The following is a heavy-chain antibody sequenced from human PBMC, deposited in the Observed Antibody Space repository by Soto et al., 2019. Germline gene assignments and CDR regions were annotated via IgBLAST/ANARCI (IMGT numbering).Heavy chain of an antibody. D-gene: IGHD3-10*01. Sequence: EVQLVQTGGGLIKPGGSLSLSCAASGLSVSDKYMSWVRQAPGKGLEWVSLTYTGGNSYFADFVKGRFIVSRDISKNTLFLHMYSLAAEDTAVYYCAREGYAYGLDLWGQGSLVTVSS. V-gene: IGHV3-53*02. J-gene: IGHJ4*02. CDR2: TYTGGNS. CDR3: AREGYAYGLDL. CDR1: GLSVSDKY.